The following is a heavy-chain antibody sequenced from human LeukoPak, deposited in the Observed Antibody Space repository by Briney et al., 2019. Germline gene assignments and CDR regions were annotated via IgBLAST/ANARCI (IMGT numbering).Heavy chain of an antibody. Sequence: ASVKVSCKASGYTFTGYYMHWVRQAPGQGLELMAWINPDRDGANYVQKFQGRVTMTRDTSISTAYMELSRLRSDDTAMYYCAIVSGGSLDIWGQGTMVTVSS. CDR2: INPDRDGA. CDR3: AIVSGGSLDI. J-gene: IGHJ3*02. CDR1: GYTFTGYY. D-gene: IGHD3-16*01. V-gene: IGHV1-2*02.